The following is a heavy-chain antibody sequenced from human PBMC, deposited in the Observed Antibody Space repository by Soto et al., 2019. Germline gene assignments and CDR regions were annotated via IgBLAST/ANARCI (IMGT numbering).Heavy chain of an antibody. CDR1: GGSISSSSYY. CDR2: IYYSGST. J-gene: IGHJ6*02. Sequence: PSETLSLTCTVSGGSISSSSYYWCWIRHPPGKGLEWIGSIYYSGSTYYNPSLKSRVTISVDTSKNQFSLKLSSVTAADTAVYYCARLGSVLGYSYGYFLYGMDVWGQGTTVTVSS. V-gene: IGHV4-39*01. D-gene: IGHD5-18*01. CDR3: ARLGSVLGYSYGYFLYGMDV.